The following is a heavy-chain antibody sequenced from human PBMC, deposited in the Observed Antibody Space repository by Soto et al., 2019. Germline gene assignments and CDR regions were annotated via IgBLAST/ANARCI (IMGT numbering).Heavy chain of an antibody. Sequence: QLQLQESGSGLVKPSQTLSLTCAVSGGSISSGGYSWSWIRQPPGKGLEWIGYIYHSGSTYYNPPLMSRVPTPVDRSKNPSSLKLSSVTAADTAVYYCARDGSGSYYYYFDYWGQGTLVTVSS. CDR2: IYHSGST. V-gene: IGHV4-30-2*01. J-gene: IGHJ4*02. CDR1: GGSISSGGYS. D-gene: IGHD3-10*01. CDR3: ARDGSGSYYYYFDY.